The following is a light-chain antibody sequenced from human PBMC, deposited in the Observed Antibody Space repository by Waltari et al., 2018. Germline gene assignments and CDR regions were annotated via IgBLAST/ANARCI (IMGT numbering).Light chain of an antibody. Sequence: QSVLTQPPSVSGAPGQRVTISCTGSSSNIGAGYVLHWDQQLPRTAPKLLIYGNSNRPSGVPDRFSGSKSGTSASLAITGLQAEDEADYYCQSYDISLSVLFGGGTKLTVL. CDR2: GNS. CDR1: SSNIGAGYV. CDR3: QSYDISLSVL. J-gene: IGLJ2*01. V-gene: IGLV1-40*01.